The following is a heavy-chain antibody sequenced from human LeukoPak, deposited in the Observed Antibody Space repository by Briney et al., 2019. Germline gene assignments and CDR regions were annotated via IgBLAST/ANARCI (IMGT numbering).Heavy chain of an antibody. D-gene: IGHD5-18*01. J-gene: IGHJ4*02. CDR3: ARDGYSYGYNYFDY. CDR2: VTPIFGTA. CDR1: GGTFSSYA. V-gene: IGHV1-69*13. Sequence: ASVKVSCKASGGTFSSYAISWVRQALGQGLEWMGGVTPIFGTANYAQKFQGRVTITADESTSTAYMELSSLRSEDTAVYYCARDGYSYGYNYFDYWGQGTLVTVSS.